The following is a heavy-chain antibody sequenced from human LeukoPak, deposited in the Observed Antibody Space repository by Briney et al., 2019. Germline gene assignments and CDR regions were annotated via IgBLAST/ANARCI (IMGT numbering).Heavy chain of an antibody. J-gene: IGHJ4*02. D-gene: IGHD3-10*01. CDR2: IIPIFGTA. V-gene: IGHV1-69*13. CDR3: AREVTMVRGVMAY. CDR1: GGTFSSYA. Sequence: SVKVSCKASGGTFSSYAISWVRRAPGQGLEWMGGIIPIFGTANYAQKFQGRVTITADESTSTAYMELSSLRSEDTAVYYCAREVTMVRGVMAYWGQGTLVTVSS.